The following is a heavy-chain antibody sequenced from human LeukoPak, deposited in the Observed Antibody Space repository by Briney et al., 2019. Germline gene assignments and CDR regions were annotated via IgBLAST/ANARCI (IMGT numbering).Heavy chain of an antibody. D-gene: IGHD6-13*01. Sequence: PGGSLRLSCAASGFTFSHYAMHWVRQAPGKGLEWVAFIRYDGSTKYYADSVKGRFTISRDNSKNTLYLQMNSLRPEDTAVYYCAKVVSSSWGYFDYWGQGTLVTVSS. CDR2: IRYDGSTK. CDR1: GFTFSHYA. CDR3: AKVVSSSWGYFDY. V-gene: IGHV3-30*02. J-gene: IGHJ4*02.